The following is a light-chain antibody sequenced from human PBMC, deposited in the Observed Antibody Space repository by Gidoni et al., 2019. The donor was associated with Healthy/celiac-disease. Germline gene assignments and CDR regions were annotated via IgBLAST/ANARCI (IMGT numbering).Light chain of an antibody. J-gene: IGKJ1*01. CDR2: AAS. CDR3: LQDYNYPWT. CDR1: QGIRND. Sequence: AIQMTQSPSSLSASVGDRVTITCRASQGIRNDLGWYQQKPGKAPKLLIDAASSLQRGVPSRFSGSGARTDFTITSSSLQHEDFANYYCLQDYNYPWTFGQGTKVEIK. V-gene: IGKV1-6*01.